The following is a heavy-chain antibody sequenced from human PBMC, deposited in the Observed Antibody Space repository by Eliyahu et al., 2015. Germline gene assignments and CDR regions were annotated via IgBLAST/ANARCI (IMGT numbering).Heavy chain of an antibody. V-gene: IGHV4-34*01. CDR3: ARDTRPGALWGSYRYNERALDY. CDR2: INHSGST. D-gene: IGHD3-16*02. J-gene: IGHJ4*02. Sequence: QVQLQQWGAGLLKPSETLSLTCXVYGGSFSGYYXXWXRQPPGKGLEWIGEINHSGSTNYNPSLKSRVTISVDTSKNQFSLKLSSVTAADTAVYYCARDTRPGALWGSYRYNERALDYWGQGTLVTVSS. CDR1: GGSFSGYY.